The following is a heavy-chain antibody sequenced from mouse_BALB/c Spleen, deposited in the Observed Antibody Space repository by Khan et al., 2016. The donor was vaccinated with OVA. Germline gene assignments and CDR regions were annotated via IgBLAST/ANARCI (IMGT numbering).Heavy chain of an antibody. D-gene: IGHD2-3*01. Sequence: QVQLQQSGPELVRPGVSVKISCKGSGYTFTDYALHWVKQSHAESLEWIGLISTYSGNTNYKQKFRGKATLTVDKSSSTAYMELARLTSDVSAIYYCTRPAYDGYYDYWGQGTTLTVSS. CDR3: TRPAYDGYYDY. CDR2: ISTYSGNT. J-gene: IGHJ2*01. V-gene: IGHV1S137*01. CDR1: GYTFTDYA.